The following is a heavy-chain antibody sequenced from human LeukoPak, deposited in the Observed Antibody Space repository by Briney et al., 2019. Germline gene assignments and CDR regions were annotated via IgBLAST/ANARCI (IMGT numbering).Heavy chain of an antibody. D-gene: IGHD6-13*01. CDR3: ARVYSNSHEPDF. V-gene: IGHV1-18*01. J-gene: IGHJ4*02. CDR1: GYTFTSYG. Sequence: ASVKVSCKASGYTFTSYGIGWVRQAPGQRLEWMGWISAYNGNTNYAPKLQDRVSMTTDTSTSTAYLELRSLTSDDTALYYCARVYSNSHEPDFWGQGTMVTVSS. CDR2: ISAYNGNT.